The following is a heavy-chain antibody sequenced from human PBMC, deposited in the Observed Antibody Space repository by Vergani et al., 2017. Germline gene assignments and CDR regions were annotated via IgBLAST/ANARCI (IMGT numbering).Heavy chain of an antibody. CDR3: ARELIAAAVTGGARNYYYYGMDV. CDR1: GGTFSSYA. D-gene: IGHD6-13*01. Sequence: QVQLVQSGAEVKKPGSSVKVSCKASGGTFSSYAISWVRQAPGQGLEWMGRIIPIFGTANYAQKFQGRVTITADESTSTAYMELSSLRSEDTAVYYCARELIAAAVTGGARNYYYYGMDVWGQGTTVTVSS. CDR2: IIPIFGTA. J-gene: IGHJ6*02. V-gene: IGHV1-69*18.